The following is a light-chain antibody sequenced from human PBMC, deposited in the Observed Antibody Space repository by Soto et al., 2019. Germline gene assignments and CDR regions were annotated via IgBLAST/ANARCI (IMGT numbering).Light chain of an antibody. CDR3: QQYDNLPIT. V-gene: IGKV1-33*01. CDR1: QDISNY. Sequence: IQMTQSPSSLSSSLGDRVTITCQASQDISNYLNWYQQKPGKAPKLLIYDASNLETGVPSRFSGSGSGTDGTFTISSLQPEDIATYDCQQYDNLPITFGQGTRLEIK. J-gene: IGKJ5*01. CDR2: DAS.